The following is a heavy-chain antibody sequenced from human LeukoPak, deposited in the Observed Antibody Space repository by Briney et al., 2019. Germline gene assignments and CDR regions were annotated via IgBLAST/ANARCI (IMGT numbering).Heavy chain of an antibody. CDR3: TTADVVVVAATPDDY. D-gene: IGHD2-15*01. J-gene: IGHJ4*02. CDR2: IKTDGGTT. Sequence: PGGSLRLSCAASGFTFSNAWMSWVRQAPGKGLEWVGRIKTDGGTTDYAAPVKGRFTISRDDSKNTLYLQMSSLKTEDTAVYYCTTADVVVVAATPDDYWGQGTLVTVSS. V-gene: IGHV3-15*01. CDR1: GFTFSNAW.